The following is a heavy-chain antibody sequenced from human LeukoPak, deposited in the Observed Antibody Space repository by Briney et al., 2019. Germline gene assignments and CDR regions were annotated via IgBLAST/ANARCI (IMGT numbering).Heavy chain of an antibody. CDR3: AELGITMIGGV. CDR1: GGSFSGYY. D-gene: IGHD3-10*02. J-gene: IGHJ6*04. CDR2: INHSGST. V-gene: IGHV4-34*01. Sequence: SETLSLTCAVYGGSFSGYYWSWIRQPPGKGLEWIGQINHSGSTNYNPSLKSRVTISVDTSKNQFSLKLSSVTAADTAVYYCAELGITMIGGVWGKGTTVTISS.